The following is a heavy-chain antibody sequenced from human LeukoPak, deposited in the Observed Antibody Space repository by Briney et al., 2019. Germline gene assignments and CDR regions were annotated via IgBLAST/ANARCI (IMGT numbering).Heavy chain of an antibody. CDR1: GFSFSSHG. D-gene: IGHD6-6*01. Sequence: GGSLRLSCAASGFSFSSHGMNWVRQAPGKGLEWVSKISGGGGRTYYLDSVKGRFTISRDNSKNTVDLQMNSLRAEDTAVYYCAKSSSIGTLSSDYWGQGTLVTVSS. CDR2: ISGGGGRT. J-gene: IGHJ4*02. CDR3: AKSSSIGTLSSDY. V-gene: IGHV3-23*01.